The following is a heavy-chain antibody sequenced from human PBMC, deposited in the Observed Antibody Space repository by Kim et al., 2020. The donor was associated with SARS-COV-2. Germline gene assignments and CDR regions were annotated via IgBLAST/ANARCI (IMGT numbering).Heavy chain of an antibody. Sequence: GGSLRLSCAASGLNFGDDAMSWVRQAPGKGLEWVGSIRNNDFRGTTADAASVKCRFTISRDDSKSIVYLQMYSLKTEDTDVYYCTRSRQGYTPDYWC. D-gene: IGHD5-12*01. CDR1: GLNFGDDA. V-gene: IGHV3-49*04. CDR2: IRNNDFRGTT. CDR3: TRSRQGYTPDY. J-gene: IGHJ4*01.